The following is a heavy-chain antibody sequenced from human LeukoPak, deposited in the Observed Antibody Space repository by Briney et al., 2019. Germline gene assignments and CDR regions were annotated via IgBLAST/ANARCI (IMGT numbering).Heavy chain of an antibody. CDR2: ISLTGRT. CDR1: GGSITSTNW. Sequence: SGTLSLTCGVSGGSITSTNWWSWVRQPPGQGLEWIGEISLTGRTNYNPSLIGRVIMSLDASRNQLSLTLTSVTAAYTAMYYCTRESGPYCPFGYWGQGTLVVVPS. V-gene: IGHV4-4*02. D-gene: IGHD1-26*01. CDR3: TRESGPYCPFGY. J-gene: IGHJ4*02.